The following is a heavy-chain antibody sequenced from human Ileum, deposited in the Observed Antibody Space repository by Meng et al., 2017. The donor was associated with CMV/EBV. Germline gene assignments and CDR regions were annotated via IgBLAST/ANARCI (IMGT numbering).Heavy chain of an antibody. J-gene: IGHJ3*02. CDR3: ARIEGGDNSKAFDI. CDR2: IFSNDEK. D-gene: IGHD4-11*01. CDR1: GFSLSNARIG. V-gene: IGHV2-26*01. Sequence: SGPTLVKPTETLTLTCTVSGFSLSNARIGVTWIRQPPGKALEWLAHIFSNDEKSYNTSLKNRLTISKDTSESQVVLTMSNMDPADTATYYCARIEGGDNSKAFDIWGQGTMVTVSS.